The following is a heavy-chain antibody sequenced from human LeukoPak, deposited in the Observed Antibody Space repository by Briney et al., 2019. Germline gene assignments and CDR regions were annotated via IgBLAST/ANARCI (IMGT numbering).Heavy chain of an antibody. CDR3: ARGEAYYYDSSDYH. J-gene: IGHJ5*02. V-gene: IGHV1-69*04. CDR1: GGTFSSYA. CDR2: IIPILGIA. D-gene: IGHD3-22*01. Sequence: SVKVSCKASGGTFSSYAISWVRQAPGQGLEWMGRIIPILGIANYAQKFQGRVTITADKSTSTAYMELSSLRSEDTAVYYCARGEAYYYDSSDYHWGQGTLVTVSS.